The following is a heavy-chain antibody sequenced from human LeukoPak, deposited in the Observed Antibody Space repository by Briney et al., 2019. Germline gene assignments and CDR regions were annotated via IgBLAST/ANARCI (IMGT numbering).Heavy chain of an antibody. J-gene: IGHJ3*02. D-gene: IGHD2-15*01. V-gene: IGHV3-48*01. CDR2: ISSSSTI. Sequence: PGGSLRLSCAASGFTFSSSGMNWVRQAPGKGLEWISYISSSSTIYYADSVKGRFTISRDNAKNSLYLQMNSLRAEDTAVFYCARGYCSGGRCYDAFDIRGQGTMVTVSS. CDR3: ARGYCSGGRCYDAFDI. CDR1: GFTFSSSG.